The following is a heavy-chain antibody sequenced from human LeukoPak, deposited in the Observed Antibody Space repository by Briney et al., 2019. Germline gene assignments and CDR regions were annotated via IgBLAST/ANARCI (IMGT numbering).Heavy chain of an antibody. J-gene: IGHJ3*02. CDR3: ARLRSAAFDI. D-gene: IGHD4-17*01. V-gene: IGHV3-13*01. CDR1: GFSLSTSD. CDR2: IGTAGDT. Sequence: GGSLRPSCAASGFSLSTSDLHWVRQATGKGLEWVSAIGTAGDTYYPGSVKGRFTISRENAKNSLYLQMNSLRAGDTAVYYCARLRSAAFDIWGQGTMVTVSS.